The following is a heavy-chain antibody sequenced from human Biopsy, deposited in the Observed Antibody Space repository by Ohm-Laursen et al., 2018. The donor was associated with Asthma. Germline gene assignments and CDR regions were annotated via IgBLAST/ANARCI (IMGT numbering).Heavy chain of an antibody. V-gene: IGHV1-69*13. D-gene: IGHD2-2*01. CDR1: GGTFNTYV. Sequence: ASVKVSCKSLGGTFNTYVIGWVRQAPGQGLEWMGGINSVFGTTTYPQKFQDRVTITADDSTSTVYTELSSLRSEDTAMYYCARKAGSCISRTCYSLDFWGQGTLVTVSS. CDR2: INSVFGTT. J-gene: IGHJ4*02. CDR3: ARKAGSCISRTCYSLDF.